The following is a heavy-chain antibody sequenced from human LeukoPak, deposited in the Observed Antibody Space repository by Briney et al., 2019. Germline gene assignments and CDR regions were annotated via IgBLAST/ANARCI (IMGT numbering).Heavy chain of an antibody. V-gene: IGHV3-33*01. CDR1: GFTFSSYG. Sequence: GGSLRLSCAASGFTFSSYGMHWVRQAPGKGLEWVAVIWYDGSNKYYADSVKGRFTISRDNSKNTLYLQMNSLRAEDTAVYYCAREGGYSSSWTENFDYWGQGTLVTVSS. J-gene: IGHJ4*02. CDR3: AREGGYSSSWTENFDY. CDR2: IWYDGSNK. D-gene: IGHD6-13*01.